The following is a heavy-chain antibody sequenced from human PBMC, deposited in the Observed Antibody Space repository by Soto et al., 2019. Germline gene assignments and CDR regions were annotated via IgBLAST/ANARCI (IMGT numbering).Heavy chain of an antibody. CDR1: GGSISSGDYY. J-gene: IGHJ4*02. CDR2: IYYSGST. D-gene: IGHD5-18*01. V-gene: IGHV4-30-4*01. Sequence: SETLYLTCTVSGGSISSGDYYWSWIRQPPGKGLEWIGYIYYSGSTYYNPSLKSRVTISVDTSKNQFSLKLSSVTAADTAVYYCARVRYSYGSPLFDYWGQGTLVTVSS. CDR3: ARVRYSYGSPLFDY.